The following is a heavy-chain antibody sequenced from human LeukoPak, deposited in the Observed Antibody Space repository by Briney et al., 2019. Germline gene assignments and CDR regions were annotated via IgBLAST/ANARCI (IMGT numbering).Heavy chain of an antibody. V-gene: IGHV3-7*01. Sequence: PGGSLRLSCTASGFNFRNAWMCWVRQAPGKGLEWVANIKQDGSGKYYVDSVKGRFTISRDNAKNSLYLQMNSLRAEDTAVYYCARDLFSSGWYPMGDYYYGMDVWGQGTTVTVSS. CDR2: IKQDGSGK. D-gene: IGHD6-19*01. CDR3: ARDLFSSGWYPMGDYYYGMDV. J-gene: IGHJ6*02. CDR1: GFNFRNAW.